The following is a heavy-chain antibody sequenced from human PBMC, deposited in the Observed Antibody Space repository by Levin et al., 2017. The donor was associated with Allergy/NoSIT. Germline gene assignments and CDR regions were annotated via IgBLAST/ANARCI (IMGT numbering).Heavy chain of an antibody. CDR1: GYTFTSYG. Sequence: GESLKISCKASGYTFTSYGISWVRQAPGQGLEWMGWISAYNGNTNYAQKLQGRVTMTTDTSTSTAYMELRSLRSDDTAVYYCAREQRITMVQPHNWFDPWGQGTLVTVSS. CDR2: ISAYNGNT. D-gene: IGHD3-10*01. CDR3: AREQRITMVQPHNWFDP. J-gene: IGHJ5*02. V-gene: IGHV1-18*01.